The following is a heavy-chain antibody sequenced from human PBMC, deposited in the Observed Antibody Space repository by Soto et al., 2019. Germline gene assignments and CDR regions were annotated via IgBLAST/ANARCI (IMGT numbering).Heavy chain of an antibody. CDR3: ARDTIGGYFDY. V-gene: IGHV3-7*01. D-gene: IGHD3-3*01. CDR2: IKRDGSQE. Sequence: EVQLVESGGGLVQAGGSLRLSCAVSGFTFSTYWMSWVRQAPGKGLEWVANIKRDGSQENYVDSVKGRFTISRDNAKNSLYLHVNSLRADDTAVYYCARDTIGGYFDYWGQGTLVIVSS. J-gene: IGHJ4*02. CDR1: GFTFSTYW.